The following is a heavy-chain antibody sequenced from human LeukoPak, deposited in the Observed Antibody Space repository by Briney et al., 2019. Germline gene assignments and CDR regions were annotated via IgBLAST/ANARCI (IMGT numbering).Heavy chain of an antibody. V-gene: IGHV3-30*01. Sequence: GGSLRLSCAASGFTFSSYAMRWVRQAPGKGLEWVAVISYDGSNKYYADSVKGRFTISRDNSKNTLYLQMNSLRAEDTAVYYCARELGDQSDAFDIWGQGTMVTVSS. J-gene: IGHJ3*02. CDR1: GFTFSSYA. CDR2: ISYDGSNK. CDR3: ARELGDQSDAFDI. D-gene: IGHD3-10*01.